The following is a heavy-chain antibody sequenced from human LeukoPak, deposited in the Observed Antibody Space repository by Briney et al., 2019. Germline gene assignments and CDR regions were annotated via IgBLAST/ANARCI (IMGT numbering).Heavy chain of an antibody. D-gene: IGHD5-12*01. CDR1: GGTFSSYA. V-gene: IGHV1-69*13. Sequence: SVKVSCKASGGTFSSYAISWVRQAPGQGLEWMGGIIPIFGTANYAQKFQGRVTITADESTSTAYMELSSLRSEDTAVYYCARAYIVATIHDAFDIWGQGTMVTVSS. J-gene: IGHJ3*02. CDR2: IIPIFGTA. CDR3: ARAYIVATIHDAFDI.